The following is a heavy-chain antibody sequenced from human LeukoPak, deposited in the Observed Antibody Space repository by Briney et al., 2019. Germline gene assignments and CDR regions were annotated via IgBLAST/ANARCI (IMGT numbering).Heavy chain of an antibody. CDR1: GFTFSSYA. J-gene: IGHJ5*02. CDR3: AREKWLVRWFDP. D-gene: IGHD6-19*01. CDR2: INHSGST. V-gene: IGHV4-34*01. Sequence: GSLRLSCAASGFTFSSYAMSWVRQAPGKGLEWIGEINHSGSTNYNPSLKSRVTISVDTSKNQFSLKLSSVTAADTAVYYCAREKWLVRWFDPWGQGTLVTVSS.